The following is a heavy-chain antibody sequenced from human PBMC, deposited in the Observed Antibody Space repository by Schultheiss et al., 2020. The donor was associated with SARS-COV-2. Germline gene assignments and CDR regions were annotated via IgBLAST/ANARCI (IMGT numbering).Heavy chain of an antibody. CDR1: GFTFSGYG. V-gene: IGHV3-30*18. Sequence: GESLKISCAASGFTFSGYGMHWVRQAPGKGLEWVAVISYDGSNKYYADSVKGRFTISRDNSKNTLYLQMNSLRAEDTAVYYCAKGAYYDSDYYYYGMDVWGQGTTVTVSS. CDR3: AKGAYYDSDYYYYGMDV. D-gene: IGHD3-22*01. CDR2: ISYDGSNK. J-gene: IGHJ6*02.